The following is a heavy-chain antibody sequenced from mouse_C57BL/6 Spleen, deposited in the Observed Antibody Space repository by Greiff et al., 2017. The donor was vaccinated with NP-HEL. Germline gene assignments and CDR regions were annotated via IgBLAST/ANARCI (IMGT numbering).Heavy chain of an antibody. CDR3: AREDLSSWYFDV. J-gene: IGHJ1*03. Sequence: EVQLVESGPGLVKPSQSLSLTCSVTGYSITSGYYWNWIRQFPGNKLEWMGYISYDGSNNYNPSLKNRISITRDTSKNQFFLKLNSVTTEDTATYYCAREDLSSWYFDVWGTGTTVTVSS. CDR2: ISYDGSN. CDR1: GYSITSGYY. V-gene: IGHV3-6*01. D-gene: IGHD1-3*01.